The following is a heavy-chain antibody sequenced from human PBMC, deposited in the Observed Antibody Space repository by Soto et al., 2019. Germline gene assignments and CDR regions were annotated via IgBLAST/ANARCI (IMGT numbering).Heavy chain of an antibody. D-gene: IGHD3-3*01. Sequence: QVQLQESGPGLVKPSETLSLTCTVSGGSISSYYWSWIRQPPGKGLEWIGYIYYSGSTNYNPSLKSRVTISVDTSKNQFSLKLSSVTAADTAVYYCARGLEWYPFDYWGQGTLVTVSS. CDR2: IYYSGST. CDR1: GGSISSYY. J-gene: IGHJ4*02. V-gene: IGHV4-59*01. CDR3: ARGLEWYPFDY.